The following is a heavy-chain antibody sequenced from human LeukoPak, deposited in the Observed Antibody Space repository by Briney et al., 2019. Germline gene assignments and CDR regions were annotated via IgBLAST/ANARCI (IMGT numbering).Heavy chain of an antibody. CDR2: IKQDGSEK. J-gene: IGHJ4*02. Sequence: PGGSLRLSCAASGFTFSSYWMSWVRQAPGKGLEWVANIKQDGSEKYYVDSVKGRFTISRDNAKNSLYLQMNSLRAEDTAVYYCASLTTVTTYYFDYWGQGTLVTVSS. D-gene: IGHD4-17*01. V-gene: IGHV3-7*01. CDR3: ASLTTVTTYYFDY. CDR1: GFTFSSYW.